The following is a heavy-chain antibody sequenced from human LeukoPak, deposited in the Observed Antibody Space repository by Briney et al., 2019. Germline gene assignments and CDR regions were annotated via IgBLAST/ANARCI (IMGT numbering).Heavy chain of an antibody. V-gene: IGHV1-2*02. D-gene: IGHD4-23*01. CDR1: GYTFTGYY. CDR2: INPNSGGT. CDR3: VRDLGTTVVTALFDY. Sequence: GASVKVSCKASGYTFTGYYMHWVRQAPGQGLEWMGWINPNSGGTNYAQKFQGRVTMTRDTSISTAYMELSRLRSDDPAVYYCVRDLGTTVVTALFDYGGQGPLVTVSS. J-gene: IGHJ4*02.